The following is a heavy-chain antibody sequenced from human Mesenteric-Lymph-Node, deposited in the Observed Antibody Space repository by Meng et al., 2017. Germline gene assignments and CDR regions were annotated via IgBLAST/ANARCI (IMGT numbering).Heavy chain of an antibody. CDR1: GFTFSSHG. CDR3: ARRGDGSGYYLDS. Sequence: QVQLVESGGGVVQPGRFLRRSCTASGFTFSSHGRLWVRQAPGKGLEGVAVISYAGSNKYYADSVKGRFTISKDDSKSTLYLQMNSLRTEDTAVYYCARRGDGSGYYLDSWGQGTLVTVSS. J-gene: IGHJ4*02. D-gene: IGHD3-22*01. V-gene: IGHV3-30*03. CDR2: ISYAGSNK.